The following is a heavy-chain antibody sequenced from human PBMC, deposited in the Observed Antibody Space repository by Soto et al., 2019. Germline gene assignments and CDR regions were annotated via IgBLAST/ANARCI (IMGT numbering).Heavy chain of an antibody. CDR1: GFTFSSYW. CDR2: IKQDGSEK. CDR3: ARARGTYYDFWSGYTTFYP. J-gene: IGHJ5*02. D-gene: IGHD3-3*01. Sequence: GGSLRLSCAASGFTFSSYWMSWVRQAPGKGLEWVANIKQDGSEKYYVDSVKGRFTISRDNAKNSLYLQMNSLRAEDTAVYYCARARGTYYDFWSGYTTFYPWGQGTLVTVSS. V-gene: IGHV3-7*01.